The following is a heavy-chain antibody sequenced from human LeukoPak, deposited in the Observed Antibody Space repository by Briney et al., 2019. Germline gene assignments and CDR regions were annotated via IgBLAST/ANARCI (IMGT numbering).Heavy chain of an antibody. CDR1: GFTVSTNY. CDR2: IYSGGST. J-gene: IGHJ4*02. V-gene: IGHV3-53*01. Sequence: GGSLRLSCAVSGFTVSTNYMNWVCQAPGKGLEWVSIIYSGGSTYYTDSVKGRFTISRDNSKNTLYLQMNSLRAEDTAVYYCARHDGGYGPFDYWGQGTLVTVSS. D-gene: IGHD5-12*01. CDR3: ARHDGGYGPFDY.